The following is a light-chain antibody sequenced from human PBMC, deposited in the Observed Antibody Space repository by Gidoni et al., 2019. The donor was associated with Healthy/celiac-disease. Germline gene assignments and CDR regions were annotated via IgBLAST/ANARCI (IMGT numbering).Light chain of an antibody. CDR1: QSVSSSY. Sequence: ELVLTQSPGTLSLSPGESATLSCRASQSVSSSYLAWYQQKPGQAPRLLIYGASSRATGIPDRFSGSGSGTDFTLTISRLEPEDFAVYYCQQYGSSRSTFGQGTKLEIK. J-gene: IGKJ2*01. CDR2: GAS. CDR3: QQYGSSRST. V-gene: IGKV3-20*01.